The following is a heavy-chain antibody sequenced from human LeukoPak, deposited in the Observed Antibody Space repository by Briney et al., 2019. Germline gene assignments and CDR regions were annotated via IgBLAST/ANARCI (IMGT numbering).Heavy chain of an antibody. CDR2: IYHSGST. V-gene: IGHV4-38-2*02. D-gene: IGHD3-3*01. J-gene: IGHJ5*02. Sequence: PSETLSLTCTVSGYSISSGYYWGWIRQPPGKGLEWIGSIYHSGSTYYNPSLKSRVTISVDTSKNQFSLKLSSVTAADTAVYYCARAPGYYDFWSGYYTDNWFDPWGQGTLVTVSS. CDR3: ARAPGYYDFWSGYYTDNWFDP. CDR1: GYSISSGYY.